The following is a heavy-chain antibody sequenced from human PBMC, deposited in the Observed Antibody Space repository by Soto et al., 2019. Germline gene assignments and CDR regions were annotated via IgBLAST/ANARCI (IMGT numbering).Heavy chain of an antibody. CDR3: ARSRGGYSGYDTLFQH. CDR2: IYYSGST. V-gene: IGHV4-59*01. D-gene: IGHD5-12*01. Sequence: PSETLSLTCTVSGGSISSYYWSWIRQPPGKGLEWIGYIYYSGSTNYNPSLKSRVTISVDTSKNQFSLKLSSVTAADTAVYYCARSRGGYSGYDTLFQHWGQGTLVTVSS. CDR1: GGSISSYY. J-gene: IGHJ1*01.